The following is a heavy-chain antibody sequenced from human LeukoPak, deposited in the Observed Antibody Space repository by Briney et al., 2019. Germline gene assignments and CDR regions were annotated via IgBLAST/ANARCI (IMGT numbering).Heavy chain of an antibody. CDR1: GFTFSTYA. Sequence: GGSLRLSCAASGFTFSTYAMTWVRQAPGKGLEWVSGISGSGGSTHYADSVKGRFTISRDSSKNTLYLQMNSLRAEDTAVYYCAKSEARSPNWGAAFDIWGQGTMVTVSS. CDR3: AKSEARSPNWGAAFDI. V-gene: IGHV3-23*01. D-gene: IGHD7-27*01. CDR2: ISGSGGST. J-gene: IGHJ3*02.